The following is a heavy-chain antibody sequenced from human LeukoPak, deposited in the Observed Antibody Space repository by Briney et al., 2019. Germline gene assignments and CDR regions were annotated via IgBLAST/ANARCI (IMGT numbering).Heavy chain of an antibody. Sequence: SQTLSLTCTVSGASISSGGYYWDWLRQHPGKGLEWIGYIYYSGGTYNNPSLRSRLTISVDTSKNQFSLKLSSVTAADTAVYYCARDLRGYGHFDSWGQGTLVAVSS. J-gene: IGHJ4*02. CDR3: ARDLRGYGHFDS. CDR1: GASISSGGYY. D-gene: IGHD3-16*01. CDR2: IYYSGGT. V-gene: IGHV4-31*03.